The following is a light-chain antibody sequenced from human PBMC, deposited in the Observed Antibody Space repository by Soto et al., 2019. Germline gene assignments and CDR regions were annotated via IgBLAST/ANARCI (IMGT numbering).Light chain of an antibody. CDR3: LSYVGRETGV. CDR2: EVF. Sequence: QAVVTQPPSASGSPGQSVTISCTGTSNDIGAYNYVSWYQHHPGKVPKLLIYEVFRRPSGVPDRFSASESGNTASLTVSGLQPEDEADYYCLSYVGRETGVFGSGTKLTVL. J-gene: IGLJ1*01. V-gene: IGLV2-8*01. CDR1: SNDIGAYNY.